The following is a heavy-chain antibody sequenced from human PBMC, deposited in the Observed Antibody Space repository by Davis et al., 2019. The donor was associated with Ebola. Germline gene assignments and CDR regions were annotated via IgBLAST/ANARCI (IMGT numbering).Heavy chain of an antibody. J-gene: IGHJ4*02. CDR2: ISYDGSNK. D-gene: IGHD1-7*01. Sequence: PGGSLRLSCAASGFTFSSYGMHWVRQAPGKGLEWVAVISYDGSNKYYADSVKGRFTISRDNSKNTLYLQMNSLRAEDTAVYYCAKGITGTTFVFDYWGQGTLVTVSS. CDR1: GFTFSSYG. CDR3: AKGITGTTFVFDY. V-gene: IGHV3-30*18.